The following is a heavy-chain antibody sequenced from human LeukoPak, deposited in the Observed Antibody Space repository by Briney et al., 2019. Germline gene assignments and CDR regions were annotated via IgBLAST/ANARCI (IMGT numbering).Heavy chain of an antibody. D-gene: IGHD3-22*01. Sequence: GGSLRLSCSASGFTFSRSAMTWVRQLPGKGLEWVSPISGNGQQRYYGDSVKGRFSASRDNTKKTQYLQMGSLRADDSALYYFSKDGNYLDSSGFVIPFEHWGQGNLVTV. CDR3: SKDGNYLDSSGFVIPFEH. CDR1: GFTFSRSA. J-gene: IGHJ4*02. V-gene: IGHV3-23*01. CDR2: ISGNGQQR.